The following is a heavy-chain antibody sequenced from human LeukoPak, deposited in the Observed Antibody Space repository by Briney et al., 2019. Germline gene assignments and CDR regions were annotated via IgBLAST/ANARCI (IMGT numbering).Heavy chain of an antibody. V-gene: IGHV4-34*01. CDR1: GGSFSGYY. Sequence: SETLSLTCAVYGGSFSGYYWSWIRQPPGKGLEWIGEINHSGSTNYNPSPKSRVTISVDTSKNQFSLKLSSVTAADTAVYYCARATPATRWFGDWGQGTLVTVSS. CDR2: INHSGST. J-gene: IGHJ4*02. D-gene: IGHD3-10*01. CDR3: ARATPATRWFGD.